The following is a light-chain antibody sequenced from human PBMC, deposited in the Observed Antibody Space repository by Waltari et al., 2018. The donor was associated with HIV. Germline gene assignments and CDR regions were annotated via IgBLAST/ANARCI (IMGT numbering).Light chain of an antibody. CDR2: DVS. J-gene: IGLJ2*01. CDR1: SSDVGGYNY. CDR3: GPCAGSYAFVV. V-gene: IGLV2-11*01. Sequence: QSALTQPRYVSGSPGQSVTISCTGTSSDVGGYNYASWYQQHPGKAPKNMIYDVSQRRAGVPDLVSGAKSVNTASLTISWRQAGDEADYYCGPCAGSYAFVVFGGGTRLTVL.